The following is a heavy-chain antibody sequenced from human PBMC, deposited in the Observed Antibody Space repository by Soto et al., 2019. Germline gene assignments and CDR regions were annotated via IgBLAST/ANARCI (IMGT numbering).Heavy chain of an antibody. D-gene: IGHD3-10*01. Sequence: GGSLRLSCAASGFTFSSYWMSWVRQAPGKGLEWVANIKQDGSEKYYVDSVKGRFTISRDNAKNSLYLQMNSLRAEDTAVYYCARAGSGSGRYGMDVWRQGTTVTVSS. CDR3: ARAGSGSGRYGMDV. V-gene: IGHV3-7*01. CDR1: GFTFSSYW. CDR2: IKQDGSEK. J-gene: IGHJ6*02.